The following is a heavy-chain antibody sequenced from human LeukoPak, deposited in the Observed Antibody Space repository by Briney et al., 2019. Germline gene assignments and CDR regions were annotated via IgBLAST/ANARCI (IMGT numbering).Heavy chain of an antibody. CDR3: ARAALKRYYYDSSGYYPDY. Sequence: ASVKVSCKASGYTFTSYGISWVRQAPGQGLEWMGWISAYNGNTNYAQKLQGRVTMTTDTSTSTAYMELRSLRSDDTAVYYCARAALKRYYYDSSGYYPDYWGQGTLVTVSS. CDR2: ISAYNGNT. J-gene: IGHJ4*02. V-gene: IGHV1-18*01. CDR1: GYTFTSYG. D-gene: IGHD3-22*01.